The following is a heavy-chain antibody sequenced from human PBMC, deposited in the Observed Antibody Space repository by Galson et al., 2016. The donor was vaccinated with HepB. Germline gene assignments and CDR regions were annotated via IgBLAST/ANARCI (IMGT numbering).Heavy chain of an antibody. J-gene: IGHJ2*01. Sequence: SLRLSCAASGFNFDSYAIHWVRQAPGKGLEWVSGITWNSDDIAYADSVKGRFTIARDNAKNSLYLQMSSLRAEDTALYYCAKSKEAVSTISYWYFDLLGRGTLVTVSS. V-gene: IGHV3-9*01. CDR1: GFNFDSYA. CDR3: AKSKEAVSTISYWYFDL. CDR2: ITWNSDDI. D-gene: IGHD5/OR15-5a*01.